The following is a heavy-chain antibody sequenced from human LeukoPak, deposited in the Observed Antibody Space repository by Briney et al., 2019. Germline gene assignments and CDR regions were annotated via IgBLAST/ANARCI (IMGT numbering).Heavy chain of an antibody. CDR2: IYYSGST. J-gene: IGHJ6*02. CDR1: GGSISPYY. Sequence: SETLSLTCTVSGGSISPYYWSWIRQPPGKGLEWIGYIYYSGSTNYNPSLKSRVTISVDTSKNQFSLKLSSVTAADTAVYYCARLTCGGAGQTKYGMDVWGQGTTVTVSS. D-gene: IGHD2-21*01. V-gene: IGHV4-59*08. CDR3: ARLTCGGAGQTKYGMDV.